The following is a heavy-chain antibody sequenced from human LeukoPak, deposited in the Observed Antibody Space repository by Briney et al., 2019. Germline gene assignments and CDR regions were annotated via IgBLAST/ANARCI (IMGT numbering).Heavy chain of an antibody. Sequence: GGSLRLSCAASGFTFSSYGMHWVRQAPGKGLEWVAVISYDGSNKYYADTVKGRFTISRDNSKNTLYLQMNSLRAEDTAVYYCANSLGWELLSFVYWGQGTLVTVSS. J-gene: IGHJ4*02. V-gene: IGHV3-30*18. CDR1: GFTFSSYG. CDR3: ANSLGWELLSFVY. D-gene: IGHD1-26*01. CDR2: ISYDGSNK.